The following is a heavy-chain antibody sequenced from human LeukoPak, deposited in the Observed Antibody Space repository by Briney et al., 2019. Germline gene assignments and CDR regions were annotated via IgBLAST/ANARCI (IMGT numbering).Heavy chain of an antibody. D-gene: IGHD2-2*01. J-gene: IGHJ4*02. Sequence: ASVNVSCKASGYTFTIYGISWVRQAPGQGREWMGWISAYNGNTNYAQKLQGRVTMTTDTSTSTAYMELRSLRSDDTAVYYCAKGSYCSSTSCQYFDYWGQGTLVTVSS. CDR2: ISAYNGNT. V-gene: IGHV1-18*01. CDR3: AKGSYCSSTSCQYFDY. CDR1: GYTFTIYG.